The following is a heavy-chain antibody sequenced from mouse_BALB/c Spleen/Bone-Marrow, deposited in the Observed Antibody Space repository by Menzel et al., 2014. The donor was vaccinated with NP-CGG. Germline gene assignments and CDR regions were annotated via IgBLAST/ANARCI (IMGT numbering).Heavy chain of an antibody. V-gene: IGHV4-1*02. CDR3: ARLGYYGGFAY. CDR2: INPDSKTI. J-gene: IGHJ3*01. CDR1: GVDFSRYW. Sequence: APGGVDFSRYWMSWVRQAPGKGLEWIGEINPDSKTINYSPSLKDKFIISRDNAKNTLYLQMNKVRSEDTALYYCARLGYYGGFAYWGQGTLVTVSA. D-gene: IGHD2-3*01.